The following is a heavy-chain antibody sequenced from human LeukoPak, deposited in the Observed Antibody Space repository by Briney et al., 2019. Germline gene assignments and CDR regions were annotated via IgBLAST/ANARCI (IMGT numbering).Heavy chain of an antibody. D-gene: IGHD2-2*01. V-gene: IGHV3-53*05. CDR3: ARGGPAPSDPKNWFDP. J-gene: IGHJ5*02. CDR2: IYSGGST. Sequence: GGSLRLSCAASGFTVSSNYMSWVRQAPGKGLEWVSVIYSGGSTYYADSVKGRFTISRDNSKNTLYLQMNSLRSEDTAVYYCARGGPAPSDPKNWFDPWGQGTLVTVSS. CDR1: GFTVSSNY.